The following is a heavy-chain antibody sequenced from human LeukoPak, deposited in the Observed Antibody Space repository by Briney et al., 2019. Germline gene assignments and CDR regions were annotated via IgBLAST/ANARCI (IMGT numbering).Heavy chain of an antibody. CDR3: ARGPSVSTSQLENWFDP. CDR2: IYPGDSDT. D-gene: IGHD2-2*01. Sequence: GESLNISCKGSGYSFTSYWIGWVRQVPGKGLEWMGIIYPGDSDTRYSPSFQGQVTISADKSISTAYLQWSSLKASDTAMYYCARGPSVSTSQLENWFDPWGQGTLVTVSS. J-gene: IGHJ5*02. CDR1: GYSFTSYW. V-gene: IGHV5-51*01.